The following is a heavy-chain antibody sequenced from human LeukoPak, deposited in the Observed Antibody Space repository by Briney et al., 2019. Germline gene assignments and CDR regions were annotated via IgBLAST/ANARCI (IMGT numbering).Heavy chain of an antibody. CDR3: ARLVTMVRGVISDY. J-gene: IGHJ4*02. V-gene: IGHV4-4*02. D-gene: IGHD3-10*01. Sequence: SETLSLTCAVSGGSISSSNWWSWVRQPPGKGLEWIGEIYHSGSTNYNPSLKSRVTISVDKSKNQFSLKLSSVTAADTAVYYCARLVTMVRGVISDYWGQGTLVTVSS. CDR1: GGSISSSNW. CDR2: IYHSGST.